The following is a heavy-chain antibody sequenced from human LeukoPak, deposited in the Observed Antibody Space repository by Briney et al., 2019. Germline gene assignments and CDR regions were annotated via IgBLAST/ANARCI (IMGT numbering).Heavy chain of an antibody. CDR3: ARLPAYCSSTSCYYDY. J-gene: IGHJ4*02. CDR2: ISSASGSI. Sequence: PGGSLRLSCAASGFTISSYSMNWVRQAPGKGLEWVSCISSASGSIYYADSVKGRFTISRDNAKNSLFLQMNSLRAEDTAVYYCARLPAYCSSTSCYYDYWGQGTLVTVSS. CDR1: GFTISSYS. V-gene: IGHV3-48*04. D-gene: IGHD2-2*01.